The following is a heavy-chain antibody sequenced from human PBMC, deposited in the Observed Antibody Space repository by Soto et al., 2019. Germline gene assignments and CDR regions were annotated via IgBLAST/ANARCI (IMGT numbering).Heavy chain of an antibody. J-gene: IGHJ4*02. CDR3: ARDAGSADYDY. V-gene: IGHV3-48*02. CDR1: GFTFSTHA. D-gene: IGHD3-16*01. CDR2: IHGTRSII. Sequence: EVQLVESGGGLVQPGGSLRLSCAVSGFTFSTHAMHWVRQAPGKGLEWVAYIHGTRSIIYYADSVKGRFTISRDNDKNALFLQMDSLRDEDTAVYYCARDAGSADYDYWGQGTLVTVSS.